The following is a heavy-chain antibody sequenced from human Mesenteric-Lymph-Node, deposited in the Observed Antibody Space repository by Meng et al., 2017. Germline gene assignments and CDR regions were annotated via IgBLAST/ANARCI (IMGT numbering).Heavy chain of an antibody. CDR1: GFPFSAHA. V-gene: IGHV3-23*01. Sequence: GGSLRPSCAASGFPFSAHAMTWVRQAPGKGLEWVSAITGSGGSTWDADSVKGRFTISRDNYKRTLYLQMNSLRADDTGVYYCAKGQSSSWPYYYYGMDVWGQGTTVTVSS. CDR3: AKGQSSSWPYYYYGMDV. CDR2: ITGSGGST. D-gene: IGHD6-13*01. J-gene: IGHJ6*02.